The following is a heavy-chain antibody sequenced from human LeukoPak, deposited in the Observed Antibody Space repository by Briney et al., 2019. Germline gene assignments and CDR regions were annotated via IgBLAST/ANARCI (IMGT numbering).Heavy chain of an antibody. CDR3: ARDQSGSSGYSDY. CDR2: INPNSGGT. D-gene: IGHD3-22*01. J-gene: IGHJ4*02. Sequence: ASVKVSCKASGYTFTGYYMHWVRQAPGQGLEWMGWINPNSGGTNYAQKFQGRVTMTRDTSISTAYMEPSRLRSDDTAVYYCARDQSGSSGYSDYWGQGTLVTVSS. V-gene: IGHV1-2*02. CDR1: GYTFTGYY.